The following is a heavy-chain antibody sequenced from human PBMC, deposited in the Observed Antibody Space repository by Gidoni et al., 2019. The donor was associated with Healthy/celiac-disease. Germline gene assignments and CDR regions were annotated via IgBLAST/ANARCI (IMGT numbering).Heavy chain of an antibody. CDR1: RAPISRYY. V-gene: IGHV4-59*01. Sequence: VQLQESGPGLSKPSDTLSLISSVSRAPISRYYWSWNRQPPGKGLVWIGYRNYSGSTNYNPSHESRVYISVDTYKNLFSLKLNSVTAADTAVYYCARARGYYYDSSGYYPDAFDIWGQGTMVTVSS. CDR2: RNYSGST. J-gene: IGHJ3*02. CDR3: ARARGYYYDSSGYYPDAFDI. D-gene: IGHD3-22*01.